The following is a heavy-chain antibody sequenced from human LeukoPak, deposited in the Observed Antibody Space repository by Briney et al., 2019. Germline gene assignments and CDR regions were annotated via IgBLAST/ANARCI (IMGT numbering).Heavy chain of an antibody. CDR3: ARLNFRGGEALHFDS. D-gene: IGHD3-16*01. V-gene: IGHV4-4*09. Sequence: KPSETLSLTCSVSGGSLTNYYWGWIRQPPGKGLEFIGYIHSDGTTNYNSSLQRRVAISLDTSKIKFSLRLYSVTAADTALYFCARLNFRGGEALHFDSWGQGTLVTVSS. J-gene: IGHJ4*02. CDR1: GGSLTNYY. CDR2: IHSDGTT.